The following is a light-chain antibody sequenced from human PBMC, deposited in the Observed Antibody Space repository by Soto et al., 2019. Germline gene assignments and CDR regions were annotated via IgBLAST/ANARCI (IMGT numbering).Light chain of an antibody. V-gene: IGKV3-20*01. CDR3: QQYGSSPRT. CDR1: QSVTSSY. CDR2: GAS. Sequence: EIVLTQSPGTLSLSPGERATLSCRDSQSVTSSYLAWYQQRPGQAPSLLIFGASSRATGIPDRFSGSGSGTDFTLTISRLEPEDFAVYYCQQYGSSPRTFGQGTKVDIK. J-gene: IGKJ1*01.